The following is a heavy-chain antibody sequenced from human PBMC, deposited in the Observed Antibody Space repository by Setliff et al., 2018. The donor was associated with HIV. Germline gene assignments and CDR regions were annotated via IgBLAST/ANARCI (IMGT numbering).Heavy chain of an antibody. D-gene: IGHD6-13*01. J-gene: IGHJ1*01. V-gene: IGHV3-7*01. CDR2: RDQDGSHK. CDR1: GFTFNNYW. Sequence: PGGSLRLSCAVSGFTFNNYWIVWVRQAPGKGLEWVANRDQDGSHKYYVDSVKGRCTISRDNAKNSLYLQMDSLRGEDTAVYYCAKVRDGSSPGFHHCGQGTLVTVSS. CDR3: AKVRDGSSPGFHH.